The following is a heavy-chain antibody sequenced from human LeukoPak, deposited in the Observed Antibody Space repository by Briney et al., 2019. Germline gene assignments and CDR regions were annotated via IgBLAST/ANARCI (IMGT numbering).Heavy chain of an antibody. D-gene: IGHD5-18*01. CDR3: AKEEGYSYGSYYYYGVDV. J-gene: IGHJ6*02. CDR2: ISGSGGST. Sequence: GGSLRLSCAATGFTFSSYAMSWVRQAPGKGLEWVSAISGSGGSTYYADSVKGRFTISRDNSKNTLCLQMNSLRAEDTAVYYCAKEEGYSYGSYYYYGVDVWGQGTTVTVSS. CDR1: GFTFSSYA. V-gene: IGHV3-23*01.